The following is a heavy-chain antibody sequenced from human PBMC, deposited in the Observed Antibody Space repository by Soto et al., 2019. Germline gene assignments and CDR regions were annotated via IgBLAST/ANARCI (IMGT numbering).Heavy chain of an antibody. CDR3: AKVGQQLDFDY. J-gene: IGHJ4*02. V-gene: IGHV1-69*13. CDR1: GGIXISYA. CDR2: IIPIFGTA. D-gene: IGHD6-13*01. Sequence: SXKVSFKASGGIXISYAIGLVRQAPGQGLEWMGGIIPIFGTANYAQKFQGRVTITADESKNTLYLKMNSLRAEDTAVYYCAKVGQQLDFDYWGQGTLVTVSS.